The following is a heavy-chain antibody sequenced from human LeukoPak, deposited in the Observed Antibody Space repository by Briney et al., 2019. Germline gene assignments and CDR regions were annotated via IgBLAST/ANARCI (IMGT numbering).Heavy chain of an antibody. D-gene: IGHD6-25*01. J-gene: IGHJ4*02. CDR2: IYYTGPT. V-gene: IGHV4-39*01. CDR1: GVPISTSRYY. Sequence: PSETLSLTCTVSGVPISTSRYYWGWIRQPPGKGLEWIGNIYYTGPTYYNASLESRVTISLDTSKNQFFLKLNSVTAADTAMYYCAKSGGYGLIDYLGQGTLVTVSS. CDR3: AKSGGYGLIDY.